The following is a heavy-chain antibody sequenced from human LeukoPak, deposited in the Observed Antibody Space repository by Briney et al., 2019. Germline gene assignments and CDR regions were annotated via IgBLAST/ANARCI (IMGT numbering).Heavy chain of an antibody. CDR1: GYSFTSYW. J-gene: IGHJ4*02. CDR3: ARDRDYGDYNTQDLFVY. CDR2: ISAYNGNT. V-gene: IGHV1-18*04. Sequence: GESLKISCKGSGYSFTSYWVGWVRQVPGQGLEWMGWISAYNGNTNYAQRLQGRVTMTTDTSTSTAYMELRSLRSDDTAVYYCARDRDYGDYNTQDLFVYWGQGALVTVSS. D-gene: IGHD4-17*01.